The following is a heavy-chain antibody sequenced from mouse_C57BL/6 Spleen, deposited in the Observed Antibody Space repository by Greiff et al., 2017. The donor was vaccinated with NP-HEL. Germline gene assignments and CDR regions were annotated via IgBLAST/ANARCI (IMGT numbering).Heavy chain of an antibody. J-gene: IGHJ2*01. Sequence: QVQLQQPGTELVKPGASVKLSCTASGFTFTSYWMHWVKQRPGQGLEWIGNINPSNGGTNYNEKFKSKSTLTVDKSSSTAYMQLSSLTSEDSAVYYCGREGYDSDGGYFDYWGQGTTLTVSS. CDR2: INPSNGGT. D-gene: IGHD2-4*01. CDR1: GFTFTSYW. V-gene: IGHV1-53*01. CDR3: GREGYDSDGGYFDY.